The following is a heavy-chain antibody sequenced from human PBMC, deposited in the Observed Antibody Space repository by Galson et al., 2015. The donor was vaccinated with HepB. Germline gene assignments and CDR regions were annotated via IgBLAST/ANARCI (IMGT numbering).Heavy chain of an antibody. CDR2: TRYDGTNK. V-gene: IGHV3-30*02. Sequence: SLRLSCAASGFSFSSYGMHWVRQAPGKGLEWVAFTRYDGTNKRYAESVKGRFTISRDNSKNTLYVQMNSLRADDTALYYCAKDFYSASWYSPFDYWGQGTLVTVSS. CDR1: GFSFSSYG. J-gene: IGHJ4*02. CDR3: AKDFYSASWYSPFDY. D-gene: IGHD6-13*01.